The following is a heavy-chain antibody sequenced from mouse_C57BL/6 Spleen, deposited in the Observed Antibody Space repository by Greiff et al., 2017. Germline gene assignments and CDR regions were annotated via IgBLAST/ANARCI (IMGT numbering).Heavy chain of an antibody. CDR3: ARCDYDVYYFDY. CDR1: GYTFTSYW. Sequence: QVQLQQPGAELVRPGTSVKLSCKASGYTFTSYWMHWVKQRPGQGLEWIGVIDPSDSYTNYNQKFKGKATLTVDTSSSTAYMQLSSLTSEDSAVYYCARCDYDVYYFDYWGQGTTLTVSS. J-gene: IGHJ2*01. D-gene: IGHD2-4*01. V-gene: IGHV1-59*01. CDR2: IDPSDSYT.